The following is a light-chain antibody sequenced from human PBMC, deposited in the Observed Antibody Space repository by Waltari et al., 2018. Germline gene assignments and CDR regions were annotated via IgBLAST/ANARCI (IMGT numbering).Light chain of an antibody. CDR3: AAWDDSLNVWV. J-gene: IGLJ3*02. V-gene: IGLV1-44*01. CDR2: KTV. CDR1: SSKIGNNP. Sequence: QSVLTQPPSASGTPGQRVTISCSGSSSKIGNNPVNWYRQLPGMAPQPLIYKTVQRPSGVPDRFSASKSGTSASLAISGLQSEDEADYYCAAWDDSLNVWVFGGGTKLTVL.